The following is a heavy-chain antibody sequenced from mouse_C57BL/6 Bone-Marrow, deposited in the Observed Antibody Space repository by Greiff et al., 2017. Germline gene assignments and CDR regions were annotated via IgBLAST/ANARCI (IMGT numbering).Heavy chain of an antibody. CDR2: IYPGSGST. V-gene: IGHV1-55*01. CDR3: ARGRGYSVHFDV. D-gene: IGHD2-3*01. CDR1: GYTFTSYW. Sequence: QVQLQQSGAELVKPGASVKMSCKASGYTFTSYWITWVKQRPGQGLEWIGDIYPGSGSTNYNEKFKSKATLTVDTSSSTAYMQLSSLTSEDSAVYYCARGRGYSVHFDVWGTGTTVTVSS. J-gene: IGHJ1*03.